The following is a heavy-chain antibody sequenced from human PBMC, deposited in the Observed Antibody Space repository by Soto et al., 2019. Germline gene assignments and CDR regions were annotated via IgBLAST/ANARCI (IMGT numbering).Heavy chain of an antibody. V-gene: IGHV1-18*01. CDR1: GYTFTSCG. J-gene: IGHJ4*02. CDR3: ARDNGSSGWYGSRYYFDY. Sequence: QVQLVQSGAEVKKPGASVKVSCKASGYTFTSCGISWVRQAPGQGLEWMGWISAYNGNTNYAQKLQGRVTMTTDTSTSTAYMELRSLRSDDTAVYYCARDNGSSGWYGSRYYFDYWGQGTLVTVSS. CDR2: ISAYNGNT. D-gene: IGHD6-19*01.